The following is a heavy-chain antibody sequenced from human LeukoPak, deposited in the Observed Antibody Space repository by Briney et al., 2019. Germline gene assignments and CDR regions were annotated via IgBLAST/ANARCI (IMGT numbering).Heavy chain of an antibody. CDR1: GGSISSGDYY. CDR3: ARGRGYWHAFDI. V-gene: IGHV4-30-4*01. J-gene: IGHJ3*02. CDR2: IYYSGST. D-gene: IGHD3-3*01. Sequence: PSQTLSLTCTVSGGSISSGDYYWSWIRQSPGKGLEWIGYIYYSGSTYYNPSLKSRVTISVDTSKNQFSLKLSSVTAADTAVYYCARGRGYWHAFDIWGQGTMVTVSS.